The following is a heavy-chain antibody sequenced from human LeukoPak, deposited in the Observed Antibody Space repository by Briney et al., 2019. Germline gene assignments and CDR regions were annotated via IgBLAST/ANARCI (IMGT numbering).Heavy chain of an antibody. D-gene: IGHD3-22*01. CDR3: ARLRRSSDKSGFYYYYDY. CDR2: INTVASYI. CDR1: GLTFSSFS. J-gene: IGHJ4*02. V-gene: IGHV3-21*06. Sequence: GGSLTLSCAASGLTFSSFSFNWVRQGPGKGLEWVSSINTVASYIYYADSVKGRFTISRDNAKNSLYLQMNSLRAEDTGVYYCARLRRSSDKSGFYYYYDYWGQGTLVTVSS.